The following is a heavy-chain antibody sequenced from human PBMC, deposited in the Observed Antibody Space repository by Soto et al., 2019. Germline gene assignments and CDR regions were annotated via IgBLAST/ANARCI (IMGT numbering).Heavy chain of an antibody. J-gene: IGHJ6*02. CDR3: ARENSVTIFGVVSYYGMDV. V-gene: IGHV3-53*01. D-gene: IGHD3-3*01. Sequence: GGSLRLSCAASGFTVSSNYMSWVRQAPGKGLEWVSVIYSGGSTYYADSVKGRFTISRDNSKNTLYLQMNSLRAEDTAVYYCARENSVTIFGVVSYYGMDVWGQGTTVTVSS. CDR2: IYSGGST. CDR1: GFTVSSNY.